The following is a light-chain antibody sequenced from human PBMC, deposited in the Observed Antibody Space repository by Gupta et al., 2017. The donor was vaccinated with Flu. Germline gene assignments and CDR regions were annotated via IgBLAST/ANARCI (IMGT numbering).Light chain of an antibody. Sequence: QSALTQPASVSGSPGQSITISCTGTTSDIGSHDLVSWYQQHPGKGPKLIIYGVSKWPSGVSTRFSGSKSGNTASLTISGLQPEDEADYYCCSYATNSPHWVFGGGTKVTVV. J-gene: IGLJ3*02. CDR2: GVS. CDR1: TSDIGSHDL. CDR3: CSYATNSPHWV. V-gene: IGLV2-23*02.